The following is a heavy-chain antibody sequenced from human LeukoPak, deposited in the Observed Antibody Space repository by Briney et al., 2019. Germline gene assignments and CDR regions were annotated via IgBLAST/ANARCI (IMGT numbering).Heavy chain of an antibody. J-gene: IGHJ6*02. CDR3: ASLHIVVVPAAAPGYYGMDV. V-gene: IGHV1-2*02. D-gene: IGHD2-2*01. CDR1: GYTFTGYY. Sequence: SVKVSCKASGYTFTGYYMHWVRQAPGQGLEWMGWINPNSGGTNYAQKFQGRVTMTRDTSISTAYMELSRLRSDDTAVYYCASLHIVVVPAAAPGYYGMDVWGQGTTVTVSS. CDR2: INPNSGGT.